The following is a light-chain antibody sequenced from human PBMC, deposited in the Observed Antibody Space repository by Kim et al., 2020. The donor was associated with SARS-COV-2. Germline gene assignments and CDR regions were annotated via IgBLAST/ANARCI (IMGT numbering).Light chain of an antibody. CDR1: QSISSY. J-gene: IGKJ1*01. CDR2: AAS. CDR3: QQSYSTPRA. V-gene: IGKV1-39*01. Sequence: ASVGDRVTITCRASQSISSYLNWYQQKPGKAPKLLIYAASSLQSGVPSRFSGSGSGTDFTLTISSLQPEDFATYYCQQSYSTPRAFGQGTKVDIK.